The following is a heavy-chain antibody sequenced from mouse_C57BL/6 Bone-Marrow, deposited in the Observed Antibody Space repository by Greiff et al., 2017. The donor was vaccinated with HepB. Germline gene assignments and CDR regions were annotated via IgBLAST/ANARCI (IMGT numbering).Heavy chain of an antibody. V-gene: IGHV2-3*01. D-gene: IGHD1-1*01. CDR3: AKPDGSSPYYFDY. CDR2: IWGDGST. J-gene: IGHJ2*01. Sequence: VQLKESGPGLVAPSQSLSITCTVSGFSLTSYGVSWVRQPPGKGLEWMGVIWGDGSTNYQSALISRLSISKDNSKSQVFLKLTSLQTDDTATYYCAKPDGSSPYYFDYWGQGTTLTVSS. CDR1: GFSLTSYG.